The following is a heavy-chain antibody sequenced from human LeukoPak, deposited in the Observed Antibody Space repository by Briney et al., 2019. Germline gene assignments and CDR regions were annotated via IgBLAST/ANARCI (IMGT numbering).Heavy chain of an antibody. CDR3: ARGFGYCTNGVCYTVFRPPYFDY. J-gene: IGHJ4*02. CDR1: GFTFSSYS. CDR2: INHSGST. V-gene: IGHV4-34*01. Sequence: GSLRLSCAASGFTFSSYSMNWVRQAPGKGLEWIGEINHSGSTNYNPSLKSRVTISVDTSKNQFSLKLSSVTAADTAVYYCARGFGYCTNGVCYTVFRPPYFDYWGQGTLVTVSS. D-gene: IGHD2-8*01.